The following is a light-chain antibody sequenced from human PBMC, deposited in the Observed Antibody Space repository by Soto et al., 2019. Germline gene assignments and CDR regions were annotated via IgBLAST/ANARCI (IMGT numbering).Light chain of an antibody. CDR1: PSNIGNNF. J-gene: IGLJ2*01. CDR2: DNY. V-gene: IGLV1-51*01. CDR3: ATWDNLLSAGL. Sequence: QSVLTQPPSVSATPGQKVTIYCSGGPSNIGNNFVSWYQRLPGTAPRVIIYDNYERPSGIPDRISGSKSGTSATLDITGLQTGDEADYYCATWDNLLSAGLFGGGTKLTVL.